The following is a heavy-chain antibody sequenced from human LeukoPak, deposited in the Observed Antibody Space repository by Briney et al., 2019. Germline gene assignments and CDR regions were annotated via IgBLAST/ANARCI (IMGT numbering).Heavy chain of an antibody. J-gene: IGHJ5*02. V-gene: IGHV1-69*01. Sequence: ASVKVSCKASGSTFSSYAISWVRQAPGQGLEWMEGIIPILNTANYAQNFQGRVTITADESTSTAYMELSSLRSEDTAVYYCARALDILVVPGADNWLDPWGQGTLVTVSS. D-gene: IGHD2-2*01. CDR2: IIPILNTA. CDR3: ARALDILVVPGADNWLDP. CDR1: GSTFSSYA.